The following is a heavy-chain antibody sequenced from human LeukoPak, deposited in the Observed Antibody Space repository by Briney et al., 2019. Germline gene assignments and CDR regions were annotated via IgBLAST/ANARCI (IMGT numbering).Heavy chain of an antibody. V-gene: IGHV3-7*01. CDR3: ARYYDFWSGYYTTFSY. J-gene: IGHJ4*02. D-gene: IGHD3-3*01. CDR1: GSTFSSYW. CDR2: IKQDGSEK. Sequence: PGGSLRLSCAASGSTFSSYWMSWVRQAPGKGLEWVANIKQDGSEKYYVDSVKGRFTISRDNAKNSLYLQMNSLRAEDTAVYYCARYYDFWSGYYTTFSYWGQGTLVTVSS.